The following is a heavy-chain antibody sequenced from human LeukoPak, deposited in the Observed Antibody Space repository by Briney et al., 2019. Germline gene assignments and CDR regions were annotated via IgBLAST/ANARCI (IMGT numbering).Heavy chain of an antibody. D-gene: IGHD3-10*01. Sequence: ASVKVSCKASGYTFTGYYIHWVRQAPGQGLEWMGWINPNSGGTNYAQKFQGRVTMTRDTSISTAYMELSRLRSDDTAVYYCARSVLLWFGELPYDYWGQGTLVTVSS. CDR1: GYTFTGYY. CDR3: ARSVLLWFGELPYDY. CDR2: INPNSGGT. J-gene: IGHJ4*02. V-gene: IGHV1-2*02.